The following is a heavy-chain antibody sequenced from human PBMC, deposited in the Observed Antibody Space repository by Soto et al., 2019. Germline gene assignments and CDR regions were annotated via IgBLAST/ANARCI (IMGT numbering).Heavy chain of an antibody. CDR2: INSDGSST. V-gene: IGHV3-74*01. CDR3: ATLSSSWYFDY. Sequence: EVQLVESGGGLVQTGGSLRLSCADSGLTFSSYWMHWVRQAPGKRLVWVSRINSDGSSTSYADSVKGRFTISRDNAKNTQYLQMNSLRAEDTAVYYCATLSSSWYFDYWGQGTLVTVSS. CDR1: GLTFSSYW. J-gene: IGHJ4*02. D-gene: IGHD6-13*01.